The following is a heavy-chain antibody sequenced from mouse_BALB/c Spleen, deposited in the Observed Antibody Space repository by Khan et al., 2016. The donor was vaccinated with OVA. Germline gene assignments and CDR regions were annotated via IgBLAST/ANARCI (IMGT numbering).Heavy chain of an antibody. J-gene: IGHJ3*01. CDR3: TRGGYSSFAY. Sequence: EVQLQESGTVLARPGSSVKMSCKTSGYSFTSYLIHWVKQRPGQGLEWIGDIYPGNSEATYNQKFEDKAKLTADTSASTAYIELSSLTNEDFAVYYCTRGGYSSFAYWGQGTLVTVSA. V-gene: IGHV1-5*01. CDR1: GYSFTSYL. D-gene: IGHD2-12*01. CDR2: IYPGNSEA.